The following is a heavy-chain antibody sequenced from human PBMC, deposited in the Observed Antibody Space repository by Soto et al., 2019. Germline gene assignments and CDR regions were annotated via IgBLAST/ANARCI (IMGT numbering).Heavy chain of an antibody. CDR3: SRESGGATATLDYYYFYMDV. V-gene: IGHV1-2*04. CDR2: INPNGGVT. D-gene: IGHD5-12*01. Sequence: QVQLVQSGAEVRKPGASVTVSCRPSGDSFNVYYIHWVRQAPGQGFEWMGWINPNGGVTKYAQKFQGWVSMTSDTSIRTVYMQLRRLRSDDTAVYYCSRESGGATATLDYYYFYMDVWGTGTTVTVSS. CDR1: GDSFNVYY. J-gene: IGHJ6*03.